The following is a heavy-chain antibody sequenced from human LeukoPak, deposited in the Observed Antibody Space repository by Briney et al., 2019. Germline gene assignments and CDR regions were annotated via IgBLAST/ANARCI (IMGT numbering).Heavy chain of an antibody. V-gene: IGHV3-9*01. CDR2: ISWNSGSI. CDR3: AKDMVGMRYYFDY. J-gene: IGHJ4*02. D-gene: IGHD2-15*01. Sequence: PGGSLRLPCAASGFTFDDYAMHWVRQAPGKGLEWVSSISWNSGSIGYADSVKGRFTISRDNAKNSLYLQMNSLRAEDTALYYCAKDMVGMRYYFDYWGQGTLVTVSS. CDR1: GFTFDDYA.